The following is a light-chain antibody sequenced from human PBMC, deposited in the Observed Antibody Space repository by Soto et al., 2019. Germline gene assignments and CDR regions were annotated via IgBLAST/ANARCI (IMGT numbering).Light chain of an antibody. V-gene: IGKV3-15*01. J-gene: IGKJ4*01. Sequence: EIVMTQSPATLSVSPGERATLSCRASQNIENHLAWYQQTPGQAPRLLIHGASTRATGIPTRFSGSGSGTDFTLTISRLEPEDFAVYYCQQYGSSPLTFGGGPRWIS. CDR2: GAS. CDR3: QQYGSSPLT. CDR1: QNIENH.